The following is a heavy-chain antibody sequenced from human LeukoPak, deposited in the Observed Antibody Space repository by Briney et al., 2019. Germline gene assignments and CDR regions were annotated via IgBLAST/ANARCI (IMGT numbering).Heavy chain of an antibody. CDR2: ISSSSSYT. J-gene: IGHJ4*02. CDR1: GFTFSDYY. CDR3: ARVPPPSSGSYNDYFDY. V-gene: IGHV3-11*05. D-gene: IGHD1-26*01. Sequence: GGSLRLSCAASGFTFSDYYMSWIRQAPGKGLEWVSYISSSSSYTNYADSVKGRFTISRDNAKNSLYLQMNSLRAEDTAVYYCARVPPPSSGSYNDYFDYWGQGTLVTVSS.